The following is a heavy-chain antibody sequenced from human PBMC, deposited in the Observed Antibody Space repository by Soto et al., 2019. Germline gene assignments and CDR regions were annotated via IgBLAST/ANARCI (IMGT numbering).Heavy chain of an antibody. CDR3: ARDSDWVLYDY. CDR2: VSHDGSTT. CDR1: GFTFSNYV. Sequence: GGSLRLSCAASGFTFSNYVMHWVRQAPGKGLAWVSRVSHDGSTTSYADSVKGRFTISRDNSKNTLYLQMNSLRDEDTAVYYCARDSDWVLYDYWGQGTPVTVSS. J-gene: IGHJ4*02. D-gene: IGHD3-9*01. V-gene: IGHV3-74*01.